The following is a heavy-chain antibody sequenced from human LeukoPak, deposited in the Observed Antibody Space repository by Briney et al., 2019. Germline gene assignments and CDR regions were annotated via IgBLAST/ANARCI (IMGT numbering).Heavy chain of an antibody. Sequence: SQTLSLTCAISGDSVSSNSAAWNWIRQSPSRGLEWLGRTYYRSKWYNDYAVSVKSRITVNPDTSKNQFSLQLNSVTPEDTAVYYCARFVQKWEHPTRDWFDPWGQGTLVTVSS. D-gene: IGHD1-26*01. CDR1: GDSVSSNSAA. CDR2: TYYRSKWYN. V-gene: IGHV6-1*01. J-gene: IGHJ5*02. CDR3: ARFVQKWEHPTRDWFDP.